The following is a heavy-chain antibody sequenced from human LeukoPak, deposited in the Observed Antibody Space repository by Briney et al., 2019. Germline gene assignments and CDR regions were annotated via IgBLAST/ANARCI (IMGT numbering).Heavy chain of an antibody. CDR1: AFTVSSNY. J-gene: IGHJ3*02. Sequence: GGSLRLSCAASAFTVSSNYMSWVRQAPGKGLEWVSVIYSGGSTYYADSVKGRFTISRDNSKNTLYLQMNSLRAEDTAVYYCAKAESLWFGELSNDAFDIWGQGTMVTVSS. V-gene: IGHV3-53*01. D-gene: IGHD3-10*01. CDR3: AKAESLWFGELSNDAFDI. CDR2: IYSGGST.